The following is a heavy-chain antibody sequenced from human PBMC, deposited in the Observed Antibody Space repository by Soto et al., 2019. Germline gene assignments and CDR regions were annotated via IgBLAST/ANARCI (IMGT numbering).Heavy chain of an antibody. CDR2: ISISGGTT. Sequence: GGSLRLSCAASGFTFSNYAMNWVRQAPGKGLEWVSGISISGGTTHYADSVKGRFTISRDNSKNTLYLQMTSLRVEDTALYYCAKGRKGLPSSTLDYWGRGTLVTVSS. CDR3: AKGRKGLPSSTLDY. J-gene: IGHJ4*02. V-gene: IGHV3-23*01. CDR1: GFTFSNYA.